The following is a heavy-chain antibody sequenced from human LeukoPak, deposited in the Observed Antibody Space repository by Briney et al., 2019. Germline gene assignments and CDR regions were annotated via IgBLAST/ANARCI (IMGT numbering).Heavy chain of an antibody. CDR2: IWNDGSNK. CDR3: ARASGPFDY. V-gene: IGHV3-33*01. D-gene: IGHD3-10*01. CDR1: GFGFDIYG. J-gene: IGHJ4*02. Sequence: QPGRSLRLSCAASGFGFDIYGVHWVRQAPGKGLEWLAVIWNDGSNKYYADSVKGRFTISRDNSKNTLYLQMNSLRGEDTALYYCARASGPFDYWGQGTLVTVSS.